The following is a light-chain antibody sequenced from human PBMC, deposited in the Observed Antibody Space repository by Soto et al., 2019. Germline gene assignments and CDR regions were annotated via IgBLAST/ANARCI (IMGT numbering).Light chain of an antibody. CDR1: SSDVGNYKL. V-gene: IGLV2-23*01. CDR3: CSYAGSRTRV. Sequence: QSALTQPASVSGSPGQSITISCTGTSSDVGNYKLVSWYQQHPGKAPKLIIYEGSKRPSGVSNRFSGSKSGNTASLTISGLQAEDEADYYCCSYAGSRTRVFGGGTKLTVL. CDR2: EGS. J-gene: IGLJ3*02.